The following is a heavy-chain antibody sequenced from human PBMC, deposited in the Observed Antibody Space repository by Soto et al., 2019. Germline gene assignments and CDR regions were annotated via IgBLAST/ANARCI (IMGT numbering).Heavy chain of an antibody. CDR3: ARSIGS. CDR1: GCSISSGGYY. J-gene: IGHJ5*01. V-gene: IGHV4-31*03. Sequence: SETLSLTCTVSGCSISSGGYYWNWIRQHPGKGLEWIGYIYYSGSTYYNPSLKSRVTISVDTSKNQFSLKLSSVTAADTAVYYGARSIGSWGQGTLVTVAS. CDR2: IYYSGST.